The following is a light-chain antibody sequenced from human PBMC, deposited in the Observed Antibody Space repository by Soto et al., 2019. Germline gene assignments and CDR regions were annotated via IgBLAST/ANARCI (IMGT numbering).Light chain of an antibody. V-gene: IGLV1-51*01. CDR3: GTWDTSLSVCYV. Sequence: QSALAQPPPVSAAPGQNVTLSCSGSSSTVGNNYVSWYQHLPGTAPKLLIYDNNKRPSGIPDRFSGFKSGTSATLGITGLQTGDEADYHCGTWDTSLSVCYVFGTGTKVTVL. CDR1: SSTVGNNY. J-gene: IGLJ1*01. CDR2: DNN.